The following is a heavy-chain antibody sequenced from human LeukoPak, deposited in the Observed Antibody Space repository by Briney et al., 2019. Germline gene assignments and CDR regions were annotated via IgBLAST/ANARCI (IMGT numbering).Heavy chain of an antibody. CDR3: ARETMVRGVIMSY. J-gene: IGHJ4*02. V-gene: IGHV3-53*04. Sequence: PGGSLRLSCAASGFTVSSNYMSWDRQAPGKGLEWVSVIYSGGSTYYADSVKGRFTISRHNSKNTLYLQMNSLRAEDTAVYYCARETMVRGVIMSYWGQGTLVTVSS. D-gene: IGHD3-10*01. CDR1: GFTVSSNY. CDR2: IYSGGST.